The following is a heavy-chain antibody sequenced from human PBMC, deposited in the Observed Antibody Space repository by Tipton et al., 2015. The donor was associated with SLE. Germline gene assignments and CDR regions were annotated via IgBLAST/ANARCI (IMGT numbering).Heavy chain of an antibody. Sequence: TLSLTCAVHGEPFSGYSWTWIRQPPGKGLEWIGEIDYSGNTNHNPSLKSRITISVDRSKNQVSLKLNSVTAADTAVYYCAREVKGGAADSWGQGTLVTVSS. CDR2: IDYSGNT. D-gene: IGHD4/OR15-4a*01. V-gene: IGHV4-34*01. J-gene: IGHJ4*02. CDR3: AREVKGGAADS. CDR1: GEPFSGYS.